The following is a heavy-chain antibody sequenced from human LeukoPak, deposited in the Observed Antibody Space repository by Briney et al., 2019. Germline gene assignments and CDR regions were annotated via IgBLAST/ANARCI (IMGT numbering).Heavy chain of an antibody. CDR3: MRVDIAVVPASCFDY. CDR2: IYYTGIT. D-gene: IGHD2-2*03. CDR1: GGSISSRNYY. V-gene: IGHV4-39*07. J-gene: IGHJ4*02. Sequence: SETLSLTCVVSGGSISSRNYYWGCIRQPPGKGLECIGSIYYTGITYYNPSLKSRVTISVDTSKNQFSLKVTSVTAADTAVYYCMRVDIAVVPASCFDYWGQGTLVTVSS.